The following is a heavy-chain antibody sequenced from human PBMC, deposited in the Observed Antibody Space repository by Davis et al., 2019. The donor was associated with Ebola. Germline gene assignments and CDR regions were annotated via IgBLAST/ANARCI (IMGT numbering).Heavy chain of an antibody. D-gene: IGHD6-13*01. CDR2: INPSGGTT. J-gene: IGHJ4*02. CDR3: SSPRIAAGAPRY. CDR1: GYTFNIYY. Sequence: AASVKVSCKASGYTFNIYYMYWVRQAPGQGLEWMGIINPSGGTTSYAQKFQGRVTMTRDTSTSTVYMELISLRSEDTAVYYCSSPRIAAGAPRYWGQGTLVTVSS. V-gene: IGHV1-46*02.